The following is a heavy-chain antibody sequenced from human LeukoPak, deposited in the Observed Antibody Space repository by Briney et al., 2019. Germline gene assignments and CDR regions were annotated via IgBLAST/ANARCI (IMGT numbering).Heavy chain of an antibody. CDR2: IYYSGST. Sequence: SETLSLTCTVSGGSISSSSYYWGWHRQPPGKGREWVGSIYYSGSTYYNPSLKTLATISVDTSKTQFSLKLSSVTAADTAVYYCARIIRDYFDYWGQGTLVTVSS. J-gene: IGHJ4*02. CDR3: ARIIRDYFDY. V-gene: IGHV4-39*01. CDR1: GGSISSSSYY.